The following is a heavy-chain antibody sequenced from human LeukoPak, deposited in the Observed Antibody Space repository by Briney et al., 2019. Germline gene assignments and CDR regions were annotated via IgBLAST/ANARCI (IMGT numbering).Heavy chain of an antibody. CDR2: ISSSSSYI. V-gene: IGHV3-21*01. CDR1: GFAFSSYS. J-gene: IGHJ4*02. D-gene: IGHD6-19*01. Sequence: GGSLRLSCAASGFAFSSYSMNWVRQAPGKGLEWVSSISSSSSYIYYADSVKGRFTVSRDNAKNSLYLQMNSLRAEDTAVYYCARDKYSSGQADYWGQGTLVTVSS. CDR3: ARDKYSSGQADY.